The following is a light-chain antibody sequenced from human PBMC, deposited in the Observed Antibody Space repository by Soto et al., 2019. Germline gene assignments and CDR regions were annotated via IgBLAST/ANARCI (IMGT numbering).Light chain of an antibody. CDR3: QQYSPGPWYT. CDR1: QSVNSD. CDR2: DAS. V-gene: IGKV3-15*01. Sequence: EIVMTLSPATVPASPGERVTLSCRASQSVNSDLAWYQQTPGQAPRPLIYDASTRAAGVPARFSGSGSGTEFTLTISSLQSEDFALYYCQQYSPGPWYTLGQGTKVDI. J-gene: IGKJ2*01.